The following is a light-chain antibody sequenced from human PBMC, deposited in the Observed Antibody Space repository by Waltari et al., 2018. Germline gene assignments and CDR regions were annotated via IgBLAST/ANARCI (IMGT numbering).Light chain of an antibody. Sequence: QSVLTQPPSASGTPGQRVTIPCSGSSSNIGSNTVTWYQHHPGTAPKPLIYLNNRRPSGVPDRFSGSKSGTSASLAISGLQSEDEALYYCATWDDGLSGVVFGGGTKVTVL. V-gene: IGLV1-44*01. J-gene: IGLJ3*02. CDR2: LNN. CDR1: SSNIGSNT. CDR3: ATWDDGLSGVV.